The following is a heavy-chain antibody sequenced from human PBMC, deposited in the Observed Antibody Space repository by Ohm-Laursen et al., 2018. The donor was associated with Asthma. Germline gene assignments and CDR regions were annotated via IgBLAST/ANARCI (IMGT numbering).Heavy chain of an antibody. D-gene: IGHD5-24*01. CDR1: GGSITSPHW. CDR2: IFHSGIT. J-gene: IGHJ4*02. V-gene: IGHV4-4*03. CDR3: ARGLSRDGYIGLAD. Sequence: PPGTLSLTCAVSGGSITSPHWWNWVRQSPAKGLEWIGEIFHSGITNYNPSLKSRVIISVDKSKNHFSLKLASVTAADTAVYYCARGLSRDGYIGLADWGQGTLVTVSS.